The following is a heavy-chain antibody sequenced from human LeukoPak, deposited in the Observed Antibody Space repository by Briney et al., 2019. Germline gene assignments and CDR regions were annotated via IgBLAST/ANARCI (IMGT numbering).Heavy chain of an antibody. J-gene: IGHJ4*02. CDR2: IIPIFGTA. D-gene: IGHD3-9*01. CDR1: GGTFSSYA. Sequence: GSSVKVSCKASGGTFSSYAISWVRQAPGQELEWMGGIIPIFGTANYAQKFQGRVTITADESTSTAYMELSSLRTEDTAVYYCARRPTLTGYYGGYYFDYWGQGTLVTVSS. V-gene: IGHV1-69*01. CDR3: ARRPTLTGYYGGYYFDY.